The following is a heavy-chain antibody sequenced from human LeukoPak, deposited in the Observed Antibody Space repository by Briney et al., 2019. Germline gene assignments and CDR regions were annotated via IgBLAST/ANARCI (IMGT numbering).Heavy chain of an antibody. D-gene: IGHD1-26*01. CDR3: ARGPRGRDYFDY. Sequence: GTLSLTCAVSGGSVSSSNWWSWVRQPPGKGLEWIGEIYHSGSTDYNPSLKSRVTISVDKSKNQFSLKLSSVTAADTAVYYCARGPRGRDYFDYWGQGTLVTVSS. CDR2: IYHSGST. V-gene: IGHV4-4*02. J-gene: IGHJ4*02. CDR1: GGSVSSSNW.